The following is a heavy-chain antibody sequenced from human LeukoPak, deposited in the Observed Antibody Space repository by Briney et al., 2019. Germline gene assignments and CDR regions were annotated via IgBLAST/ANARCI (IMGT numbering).Heavy chain of an antibody. Sequence: GGSLRLSCAASGFTFRSYAMSWVRQAPGKGLEWVSAVSSSSSYIYYADSVKGRCTISRDNAKNSLYLQMNSLRAEDTAVYYCARDEGNTGYYYWGQGTLVTVSS. V-gene: IGHV3-21*01. J-gene: IGHJ4*02. D-gene: IGHD3-9*01. CDR1: GFTFRSYA. CDR2: VSSSSSYI. CDR3: ARDEGNTGYYY.